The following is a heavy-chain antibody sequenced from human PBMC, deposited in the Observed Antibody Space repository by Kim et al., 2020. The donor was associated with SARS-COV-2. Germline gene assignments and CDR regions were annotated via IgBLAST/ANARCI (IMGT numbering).Heavy chain of an antibody. V-gene: IGHV3-21*01. CDR2: ISSSSSYI. Sequence: GGSLRLSCAASGFTFSSYSMNWVRQAPGKGLEWVSSISSSSSYIYYADSVKGRFTISRDNAKNSLYLQMNSLRAGDTAVYYCARVPLRYFDCSQNGYWGQGTLVTVSS. CDR1: GFTFSSYS. CDR3: ARVPLRYFDCSQNGY. D-gene: IGHD3-9*01. J-gene: IGHJ4*02.